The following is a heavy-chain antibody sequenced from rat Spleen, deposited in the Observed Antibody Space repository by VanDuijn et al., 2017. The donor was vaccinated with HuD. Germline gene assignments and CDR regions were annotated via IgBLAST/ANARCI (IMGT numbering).Heavy chain of an antibody. CDR2: IVYDGSRI. J-gene: IGHJ1*01. V-gene: IGHV5S10*01. Sequence: EVQLVESDGGLVQPGRSLKLSCAVSGFTFSDYAMAWVRQAPKKGLEWVATIVYDGSRIYYRDSVKGRFTISRDNARSTLYLQMDGLRSEDTATYYCTTARNVPSYWYFDFWGPGTMVTVSS. CDR1: GFTFSDYA. CDR3: TTARNVPSYWYFDF. D-gene: IGHD1-12*01.